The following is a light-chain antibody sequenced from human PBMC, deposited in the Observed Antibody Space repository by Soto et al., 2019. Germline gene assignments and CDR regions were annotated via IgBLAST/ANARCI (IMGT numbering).Light chain of an antibody. Sequence: QSVLTHPPSVSGSPGPSVAISCTGTSSDVGSYNRVSWYQQPPGTAPKVMIYEVSNRPSGVSERFSGSKSGNTASLTISGLQAEDEADYYCSSYTSSNTYVFGTGTKVTVL. J-gene: IGLJ1*01. V-gene: IGLV2-18*02. CDR2: EVS. CDR3: SSYTSSNTYV. CDR1: SSDVGSYNR.